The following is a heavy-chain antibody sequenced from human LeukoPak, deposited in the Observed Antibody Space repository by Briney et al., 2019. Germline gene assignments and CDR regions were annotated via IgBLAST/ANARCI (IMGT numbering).Heavy chain of an antibody. V-gene: IGHV3-9*01. CDR1: GFTFDDYA. CDR3: ARDDGSYSRSPGFDY. CDR2: ISWNSGSI. D-gene: IGHD1-26*01. J-gene: IGHJ4*02. Sequence: GGSLRLSCAASGFTFDDYAMHWVRQAPGKGQEWVSGISWNSGSIGYADSVKGRFTISRDNAKNSLYLQMNSLRAEDTAVYYCARDDGSYSRSPGFDYWGQGTLVTVSS.